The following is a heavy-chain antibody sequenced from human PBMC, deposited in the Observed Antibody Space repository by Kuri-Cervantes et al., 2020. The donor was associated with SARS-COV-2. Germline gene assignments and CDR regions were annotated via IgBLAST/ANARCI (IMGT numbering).Heavy chain of an antibody. CDR3: ARGGVGPPYYYYMDV. V-gene: IGHV3-53*01. CDR1: GFTVSSNY. D-gene: IGHD3-16*01. Sequence: GESLKISCAASGFTVSSNYMSWVRQAPGKGLEWVSVIYSGGSTYYADSVKGRFTISRDNSKNTLYLQMNSLRAEDTAVYYCARGGVGPPYYYYMDVWGKGTTVTVSS. CDR2: IYSGGST. J-gene: IGHJ6*03.